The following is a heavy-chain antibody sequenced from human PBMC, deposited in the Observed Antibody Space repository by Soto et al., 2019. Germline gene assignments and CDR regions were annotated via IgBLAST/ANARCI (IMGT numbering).Heavy chain of an antibody. CDR1: GGSFSGYY. CDR3: ARAAEPGDYYGMDV. V-gene: IGHV4-34*01. D-gene: IGHD4-17*01. J-gene: IGHJ6*02. Sequence: PSETLSLTCAVYGGSFSGYYWSWIRQPPGKGLEWIGEINHGGSTNYFPSLKSRVTISLDTSKNQFSLKLSSVTAADTAVYYCARAAEPGDYYGMDVWGQGTTVTVSS. CDR2: INHGGST.